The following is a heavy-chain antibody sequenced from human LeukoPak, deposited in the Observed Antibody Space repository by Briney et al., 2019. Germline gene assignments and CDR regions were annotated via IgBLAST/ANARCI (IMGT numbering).Heavy chain of an antibody. Sequence: GESLKISCKGSGYSFTTYWIGWVRQMPGKGLEYMALIYPGDSDTRYSPSFQGQVTVSVDNSITTAYLQWSSLKASDTAIYYCARRESSGFYYFDYWGQGTLVTVSS. CDR1: GYSFTTYW. CDR3: ARRESSGFYYFDY. J-gene: IGHJ4*02. V-gene: IGHV5-51*01. CDR2: IYPGDSDT. D-gene: IGHD6-19*01.